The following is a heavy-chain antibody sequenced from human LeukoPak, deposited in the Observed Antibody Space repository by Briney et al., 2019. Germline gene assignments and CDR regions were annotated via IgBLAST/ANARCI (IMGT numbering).Heavy chain of an antibody. CDR1: GYTFTNYG. Sequence: ASVKVSCKASGYTFTNYGITWVRQAPGQGLEWIGWINCYNGNTYYEQTLQGRVTMTTDTSTSTTYMELRSLGSDDTAVYFCARDQLARAWFDPWGQGTLVTVSS. J-gene: IGHJ5*02. D-gene: IGHD3-10*01. CDR3: ARDQLARAWFDP. CDR2: INCYNGNT. V-gene: IGHV1-18*04.